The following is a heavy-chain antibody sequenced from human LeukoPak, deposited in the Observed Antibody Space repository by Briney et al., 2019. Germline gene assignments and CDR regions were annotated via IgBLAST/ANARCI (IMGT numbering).Heavy chain of an antibody. V-gene: IGHV3-30*18. CDR2: ISYDGSNK. D-gene: IGHD5-18*01. Sequence: GRSLRLSRAASGFTFSSYGMHWVRQAPGKGLEWVAVISYDGSNKYYADSVKGRFTISRDNSKNTLYLQMNSLRAEDTAVYYCAKVLLSYSYGYCFDYWGQGTLVTVSS. CDR3: AKVLLSYSYGYCFDY. CDR1: GFTFSSYG. J-gene: IGHJ4*02.